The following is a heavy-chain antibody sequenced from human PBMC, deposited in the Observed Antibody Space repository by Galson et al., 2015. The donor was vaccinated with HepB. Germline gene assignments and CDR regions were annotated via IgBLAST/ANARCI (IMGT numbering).Heavy chain of an antibody. Sequence: SLRLSCAASGFTFSSYAIMWVRQAPGKGLEWVSGMSDNGDNTFYADSVKGRLTISRDISKNTVYLQMNSLRVEDTAVYYCATRSGASGWYSYFQHGGQGTLVTVSS. CDR3: ATRSGASGWYSYFQH. CDR1: GFTFSSYA. D-gene: IGHD6-19*01. J-gene: IGHJ1*01. V-gene: IGHV3-23*01. CDR2: MSDNGDNT.